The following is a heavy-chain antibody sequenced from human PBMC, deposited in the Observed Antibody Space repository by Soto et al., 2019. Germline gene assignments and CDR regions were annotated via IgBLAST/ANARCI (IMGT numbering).Heavy chain of an antibody. CDR1: GFTFSDYY. J-gene: IGHJ4*02. CDR3: ARDHHRYSGYDYVDY. CDR2: ISSSSSYT. V-gene: IGHV3-11*05. D-gene: IGHD5-12*01. Sequence: QVQLVESGGGLVKPGGSLRLSCAASGFTFSDYYMSWIRQAPGKGLEWVSYISSSSSYTNYADSVKGRFTSSRDNAKNSLYLQMNRLRAEDTAVYYCARDHHRYSGYDYVDYWGQGTLVTVSS.